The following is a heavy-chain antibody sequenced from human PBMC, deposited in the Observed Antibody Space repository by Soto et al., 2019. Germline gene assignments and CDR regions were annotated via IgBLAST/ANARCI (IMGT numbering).Heavy chain of an antibody. Sequence: SETLSLTCTVSGGSISSGGYYWSWIRQHPGKGLEWIGYIYYSGSTYYNPSLKSRVTISVDTSKNQFSLKLSSVTAADTPVYYCARNNVDGYSGSAAPGWFAPGGQGTLVTVSS. D-gene: IGHD3-10*01. CDR1: GGSISSGGYY. CDR2: IYYSGST. J-gene: IGHJ5*02. CDR3: ARNNVDGYSGSAAPGWFAP. V-gene: IGHV4-31*03.